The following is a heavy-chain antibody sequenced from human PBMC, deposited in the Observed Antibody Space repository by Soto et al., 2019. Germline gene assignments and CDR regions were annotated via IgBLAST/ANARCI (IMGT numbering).Heavy chain of an antibody. Sequence: GGSLRLSCAASGFTFSSYGMHWVRQAPGKGLEWVAVIWYDGSNKYYADSVKGRFTISRDNSKNTLYLQMNSLRAEDTAVYYCARVGIAVSGRPYYYYMDVWGKGTTVTVSS. D-gene: IGHD6-19*01. CDR1: GFTFSSYG. CDR2: IWYDGSNK. V-gene: IGHV3-33*01. J-gene: IGHJ6*03. CDR3: ARVGIAVSGRPYYYYMDV.